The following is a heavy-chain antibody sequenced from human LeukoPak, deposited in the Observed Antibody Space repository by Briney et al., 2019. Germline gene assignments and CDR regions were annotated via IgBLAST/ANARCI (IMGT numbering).Heavy chain of an antibody. CDR1: GFTFSNFW. J-gene: IGHJ4*02. D-gene: IGHD3-22*01. CDR2: IKQDASEK. CDR3: ARDPWYFYDRSGYPLDN. V-gene: IGHV3-7*04. Sequence: GGSLRLSCAASGFTFSNFWMTWVRQAPGKGLEWVANIKQDASEKYYLDSVKGRFTISRDNAKKSLYLQMNSLRAEDTAVYYCARDPWYFYDRSGYPLDNWGQGTLVTVSS.